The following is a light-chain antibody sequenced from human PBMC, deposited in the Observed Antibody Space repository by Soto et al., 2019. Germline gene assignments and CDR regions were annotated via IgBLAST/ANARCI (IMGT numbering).Light chain of an antibody. V-gene: IGLV1-36*01. CDR1: NSNIGNNG. CDR2: YDD. CDR3: AAWDDSLNVYV. Sequence: QSMVTQPPSVSEAPRQRVTISCSGSNSNIGNNGVNWYQQLPGKAPKLLIYYDDLLPSGVSDRFSGSKSGTSASLAISGLQSEDEADYYCAAWDDSLNVYVFGTGTKVTVL. J-gene: IGLJ1*01.